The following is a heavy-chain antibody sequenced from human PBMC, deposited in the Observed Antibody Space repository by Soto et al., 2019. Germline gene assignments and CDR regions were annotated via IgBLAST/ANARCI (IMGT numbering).Heavy chain of an antibody. CDR1: GGSISSGGYS. D-gene: IGHD6-13*01. CDR3: ARVGSSSWMYFDY. J-gene: IGHJ4*02. Sequence: SETLSLTCAVSGGSISSGGYSWSWIRQPPGKGLEWIGYIYHSGSTYYNPSLKSRVTISVDTSKNQFSLKLSSVTAADTAVYYCARVGSSSWMYFDYWGQGTLVTVSS. CDR2: IYHSGST. V-gene: IGHV4-30-2*01.